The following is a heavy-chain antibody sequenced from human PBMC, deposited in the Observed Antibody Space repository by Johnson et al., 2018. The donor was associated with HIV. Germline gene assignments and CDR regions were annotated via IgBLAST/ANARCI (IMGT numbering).Heavy chain of an antibody. D-gene: IGHD1-26*01. CDR2: IYSGGST. CDR3: ARASAATKGNAFDI. CDR1: GFTFDDYG. V-gene: IGHV3-20*04. Sequence: VQLVESGGGVVRPGGSLRLSCAASGFTFDDYGMSWVRQAPGKGLEWVSVIYSGGSTYYADSVKGRFTISRDHSENTLYLQMNSLRAEDTALYYCARASAATKGNAFDIWGQGTMVTVSS. J-gene: IGHJ3*02.